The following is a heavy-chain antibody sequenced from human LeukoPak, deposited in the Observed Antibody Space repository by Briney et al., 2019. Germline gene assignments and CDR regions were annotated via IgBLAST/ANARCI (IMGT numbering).Heavy chain of an antibody. D-gene: IGHD6-13*01. J-gene: IGHJ4*02. CDR2: ISYDGNNR. Sequence: GGSLRLSCTASGFTFSSYGMHWVRQAPGKGLEWVAVISYDGNNRYSADSVKGRFTISRDNSKNTLYLQMNSLRAEDTAVYYCAKDQDIAAADYYFDYWGQGTLVTVSS. CDR3: AKDQDIAAADYYFDY. V-gene: IGHV3-30*18. CDR1: GFTFSSYG.